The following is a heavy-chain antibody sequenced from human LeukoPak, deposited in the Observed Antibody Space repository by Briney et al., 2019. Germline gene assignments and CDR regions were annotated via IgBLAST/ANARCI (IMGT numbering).Heavy chain of an antibody. V-gene: IGHV4-59*01. CDR2: IYYSGST. CDR1: GGSISSYY. CDR3: ARGDYDFWSGYPYYYGMDV. J-gene: IGHJ6*02. Sequence: SETLSLTCTVSGGSISSYYWSWIRQPPGKGLEWIGYIYYSGSTNYNPSLKSRVTISVDTSKNQFSLKLSSVTAADTAVYYCARGDYDFWSGYPYYYGMDVWGQGTTVTVSS. D-gene: IGHD3-3*01.